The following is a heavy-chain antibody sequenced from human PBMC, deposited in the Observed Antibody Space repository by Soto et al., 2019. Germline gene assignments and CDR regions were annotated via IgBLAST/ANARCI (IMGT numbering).Heavy chain of an antibody. J-gene: IGHJ6*01. CDR3: ARYLLGFGYTYGDF. Sequence: QVQLVQSGAEVKKPGSSVKVSCKASGGTFSNYALISWVRQAPGQGLEWMGGIIPIDATVHYAQKFQGRITITADESTTTAYMDLGSLRSEDTAVYYSARYLLGFGYTYGDFWVQGTTVTVSS. V-gene: IGHV1-69*12. CDR2: IIPIDATV. D-gene: IGHD3-10*01. CDR1: GGTFSNYA.